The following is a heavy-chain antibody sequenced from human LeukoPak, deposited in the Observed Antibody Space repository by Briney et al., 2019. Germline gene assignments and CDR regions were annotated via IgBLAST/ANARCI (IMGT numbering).Heavy chain of an antibody. J-gene: IGHJ4*02. CDR3: ARLRGNSWFDD. CDR2: TYYRSKWYN. Sequence: SQTLSLTCVISGDSVSSNSATWNWIRQSPSRGLEWLGRTYYRSKWYNDSVESSRINIYSDTSKNQFSLQLNSVTPDDTAVYYCARLRGNSWFDDWGQGTLVTVSS. CDR1: GDSVSSNSAT. D-gene: IGHD6-13*01. V-gene: IGHV6-1*01.